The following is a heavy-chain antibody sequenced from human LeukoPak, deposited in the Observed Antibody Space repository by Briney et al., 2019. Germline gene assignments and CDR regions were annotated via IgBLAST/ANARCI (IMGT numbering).Heavy chain of an antibody. D-gene: IGHD3-22*01. J-gene: IGHJ4*02. CDR1: GDSISSYY. Sequence: SETLSLTCTVSGDSISSYYWTWIRQPPGKGLEWIGYIYTSESTNYNPSLKSRVTISVDTSKNQFPLKLTSVTAADTAVYYCARRRGGGYPRYFDYWGQGTLATVSS. CDR2: IYTSEST. V-gene: IGHV4-4*09. CDR3: ARRRGGGYPRYFDY.